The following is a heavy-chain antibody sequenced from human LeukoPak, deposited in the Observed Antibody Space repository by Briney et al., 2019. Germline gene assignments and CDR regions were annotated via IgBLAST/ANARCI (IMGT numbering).Heavy chain of an antibody. CDR3: AKAVAGSLYWYFDL. V-gene: IGHV3-21*01. J-gene: IGHJ2*01. Sequence: GGSLSLSCEASGFTFSSYSMNWVRQAPGKGLEWVSSISTSSTYIYYADSVKGRFTISRDSAKNSLYLQMNSLRAEDSAVYYCAKAVAGSLYWYFDLWGRGTLVTVSS. D-gene: IGHD6-19*01. CDR1: GFTFSSYS. CDR2: ISTSSTYI.